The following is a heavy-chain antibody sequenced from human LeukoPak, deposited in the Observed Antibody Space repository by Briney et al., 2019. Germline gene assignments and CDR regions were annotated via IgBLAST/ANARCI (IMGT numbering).Heavy chain of an antibody. CDR2: INSTSDGGTT. V-gene: IGHV3-15*01. J-gene: IGHJ4*02. CDR3: TARNFDY. CDR1: GFTLSSAW. Sequence: GGSLRLSCAASGFTLSSAWMNWVRQGPGKGLEWVGRINSTSDGGTTDYAAPVKGRFTISRDDSKNTLYLQMNSLKTEDTAAYYCTARNFDYWGQGTLVTVSS.